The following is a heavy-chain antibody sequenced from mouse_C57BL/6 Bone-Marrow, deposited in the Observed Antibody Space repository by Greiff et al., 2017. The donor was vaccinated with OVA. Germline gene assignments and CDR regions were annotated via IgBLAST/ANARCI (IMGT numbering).Heavy chain of an antibody. D-gene: IGHD2-5*01. Sequence: EVQLQQSGPELVKPGASVKIPCKASGYTFTDYNMDWVKQSHGKSLEWIGDINPNNGGTIYNQKFKGKATLTVDKSSSTAYMELRSLTSEDTAVYYCARRFYYSNYFSWFAYWGQGTLVTVSA. V-gene: IGHV1-18*01. CDR3: ARRFYYSNYFSWFAY. J-gene: IGHJ3*01. CDR2: INPNNGGT. CDR1: GYTFTDYN.